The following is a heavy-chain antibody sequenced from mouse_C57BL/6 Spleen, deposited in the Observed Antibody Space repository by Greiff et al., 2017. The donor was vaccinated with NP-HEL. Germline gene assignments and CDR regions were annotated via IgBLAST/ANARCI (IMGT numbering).Heavy chain of an antibody. J-gene: IGHJ1*03. CDR3: ARGGYYGSSYGGYFDV. V-gene: IGHV1-39*01. CDR2: INPNYGTT. D-gene: IGHD1-1*01. CDR1: GYSFTDYN. Sequence: EVQLQESGPELVKPGASVKISCKASGYSFTDYNMNWVKQSNGKSLEWIGVINPNYGTTSYNQKFKGKATLTVDQSSSTAYMQLNSLTSEDSAVYYCARGGYYGSSYGGYFDVWGTGTTVTVSS.